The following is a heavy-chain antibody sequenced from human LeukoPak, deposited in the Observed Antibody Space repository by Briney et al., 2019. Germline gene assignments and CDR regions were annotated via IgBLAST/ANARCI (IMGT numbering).Heavy chain of an antibody. D-gene: IGHD5-18*01. CDR3: AGVQQWSWRSFDI. V-gene: IGHV3-53*01. J-gene: IGHJ3*02. Sequence: HPGGSLRLSCAASGFTVCSNYMSWVRQAPGKGLEWVSIIYGGGSTYYTDSVRGRFTISRDNSKNTLYLQMDSLRAEDTAVYFCAGVQQWSWRSFDIWGQGTVVTVSS. CDR1: GFTVCSNY. CDR2: IYGGGST.